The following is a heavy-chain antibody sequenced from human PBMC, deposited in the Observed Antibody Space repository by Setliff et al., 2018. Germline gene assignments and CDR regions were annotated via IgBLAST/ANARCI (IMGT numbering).Heavy chain of an antibody. CDR2: ISLSSSYI. CDR1: GFTFNNYS. Sequence: GESLKISCAVSGFTFNNYSVNWVRLAPGKGLEWVSSISLSSSYIFYADSVKGRFTISRDNAKNSLFLQMNTLRAEDTAVYYCARGRGSLGYCSGGFCYSGYYYYMDVWGKGTTVTVSS. D-gene: IGHD2-15*01. J-gene: IGHJ6*03. CDR3: ARGRGSLGYCSGGFCYSGYYYYMDV. V-gene: IGHV3-21*01.